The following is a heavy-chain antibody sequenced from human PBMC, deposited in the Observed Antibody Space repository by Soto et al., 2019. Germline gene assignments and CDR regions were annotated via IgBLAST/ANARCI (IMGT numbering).Heavy chain of an antibody. CDR3: ARDWGAPGRGSALGYYYHFGMDV. D-gene: IGHD3-16*01. Sequence: EVQLVESGGGLVQPGGSLRLSCAASGFTFSTYWMNWVRQAPGKGLEWVANLKEDGSEAYYVDSVKGRFTISRDNAKNSLELDMNSLRGEDTAVYYCARDWGAPGRGSALGYYYHFGMDVWGQGTTVTVPS. J-gene: IGHJ6*02. V-gene: IGHV3-7*05. CDR2: LKEDGSEA. CDR1: GFTFSTYW.